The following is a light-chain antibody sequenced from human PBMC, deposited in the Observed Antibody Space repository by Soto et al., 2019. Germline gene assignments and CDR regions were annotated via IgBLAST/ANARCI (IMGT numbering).Light chain of an antibody. CDR2: EVS. Sequence: QSVLTQPPSPSGSPGQSVTISCTETSSDVGGYNYVSWYQQYPGKAPTLMIYEVSKRPSGVPDRFSGSKSGNTASLTVSGLQAEDEADYYCSSYGGSNNVLFGGGTKLTVL. CDR1: SSDVGGYNY. J-gene: IGLJ2*01. CDR3: SSYGGSNNVL. V-gene: IGLV2-8*01.